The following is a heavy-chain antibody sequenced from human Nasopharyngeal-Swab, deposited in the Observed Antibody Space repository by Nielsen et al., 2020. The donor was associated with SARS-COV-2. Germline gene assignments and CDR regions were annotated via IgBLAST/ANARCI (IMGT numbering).Heavy chain of an antibody. V-gene: IGHV1-2*02. Sequence: ASVKVSCKASGYTFIGYYIHWVRQAPGQGLEWMGWINPNSGGTNYAQKFQGRVTMTRDTSTSTAYMELSRLRSDDTAVYYCARVVWVDWDAFHIWGQGTIVTVSS. CDR2: INPNSGGT. CDR3: ARVVWVDWDAFHI. CDR1: GYTFIGYY. D-gene: IGHD3-16*01. J-gene: IGHJ3*02.